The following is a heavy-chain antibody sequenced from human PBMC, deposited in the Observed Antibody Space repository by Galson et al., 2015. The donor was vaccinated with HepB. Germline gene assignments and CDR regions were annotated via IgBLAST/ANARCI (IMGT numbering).Heavy chain of an antibody. CDR3: ARAWAYGGNFFFDF. D-gene: IGHD4-23*01. CDR1: GDSVSSDMVA. Sequence: CAISGDSVSSDMVAWNWIRQSPSRGLEWLGRTYYRSKWYNDFATSVKSRITINPDTSKNQFSLQLKSVTPEDTAAYYCARAWAYGGNFFFDFWGLGTLVTVSS. J-gene: IGHJ4*02. CDR2: TYYRSKWYN. V-gene: IGHV6-1*01.